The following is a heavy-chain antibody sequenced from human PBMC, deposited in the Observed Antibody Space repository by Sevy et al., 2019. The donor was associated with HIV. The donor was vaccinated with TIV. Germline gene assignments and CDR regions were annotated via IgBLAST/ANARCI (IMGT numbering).Heavy chain of an antibody. D-gene: IGHD6-6*01. V-gene: IGHV3-7*01. CDR3: ARVVIFEKSEDQYRCMDY. Sequence: GGSLRLSCAASGFTFTTYWMTWVRQAPGKGLEWVANINQDGSKINYVDSVKGRFSISRDNAKKSLNMQMNSLRADDTAVYYCARVVIFEKSEDQYRCMDYWGQGTLVTVSS. J-gene: IGHJ4*02. CDR2: INQDGSKI. CDR1: GFTFTTYW.